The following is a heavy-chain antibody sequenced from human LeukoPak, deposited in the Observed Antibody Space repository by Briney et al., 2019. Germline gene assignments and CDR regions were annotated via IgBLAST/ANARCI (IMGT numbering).Heavy chain of an antibody. CDR3: ARDLQDKVWLGAVYYYYGMDV. Sequence: ASVKVSCKASGYTFTGYYMHWVRQAPGQGLEWMGWINPNSGGTNYAQKFQGRVTMTRDTSISTAYMELSRLRSDDTAVYYCARDLQDKVWLGAVYYYYGMDVWGQGTTVTVSS. J-gene: IGHJ6*02. V-gene: IGHV1-2*02. CDR2: INPNSGGT. CDR1: GYTFTGYY. D-gene: IGHD5/OR15-5a*01.